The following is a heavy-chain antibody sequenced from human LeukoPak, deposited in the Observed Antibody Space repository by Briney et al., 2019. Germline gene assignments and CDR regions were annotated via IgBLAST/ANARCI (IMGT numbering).Heavy chain of an antibody. Sequence: GASPRPSCAASEFTHRRYAMSWARQAPGKGLEWVSGISGGGSTTYGVDSVKGRFTIFRDNSKNTLYLQMNSLRAEYTAVYYCTKGADSGSYNADYWGQGTLVTVSS. D-gene: IGHD1-26*01. CDR3: TKGADSGSYNADY. J-gene: IGHJ4*02. CDR1: EFTHRRYA. CDR2: ISGGGSTT. V-gene: IGHV3-23*01.